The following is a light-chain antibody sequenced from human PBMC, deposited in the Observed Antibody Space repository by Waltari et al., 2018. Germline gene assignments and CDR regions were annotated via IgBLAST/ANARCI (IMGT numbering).Light chain of an antibody. Sequence: QSALTQPASVSGSPGQSITISCTGTNTDIGRYNPVSWYPQPTSKAPKFIIFEVNKRPSGVSNRFSGSNSGNTASLTFSGLHPEDEADYYCCSYAGTPRVVFGGGTKLTVL. J-gene: IGLJ2*01. CDR1: NTDIGRYNP. CDR2: EVN. CDR3: CSYAGTPRVV. V-gene: IGLV2-23*02.